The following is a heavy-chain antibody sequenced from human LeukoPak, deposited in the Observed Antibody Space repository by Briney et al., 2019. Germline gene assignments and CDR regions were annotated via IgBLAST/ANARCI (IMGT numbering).Heavy chain of an antibody. CDR2: ISGSGDST. Sequence: GSLRLSCAASGFTFSTYAVNWVRQAPGKGLEWVSTISGSGDSTYYADSVKGRFTISRDNAKNSLYLQMNSLRAEDTAVYYCARDTGYYGSGSYLYYWGQGTLVTVSS. V-gene: IGHV3-23*01. CDR1: GFTFSTYA. J-gene: IGHJ4*02. D-gene: IGHD3-10*01. CDR3: ARDTGYYGSGSYLYY.